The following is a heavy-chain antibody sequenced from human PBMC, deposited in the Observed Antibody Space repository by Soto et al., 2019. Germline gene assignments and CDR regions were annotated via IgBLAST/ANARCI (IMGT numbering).Heavy chain of an antibody. V-gene: IGHV4-34*01. D-gene: IGHD4-17*01. CDR2: INHSGST. Sequence: QEQLQQWGAGLLKPSETLSLTCAVYGGSFSGYFWSWIRQPPGKGLEWIGEINHSGSTNYNPSLKSRVTISVDTSKNQFSLKLSSVTAADMARYYCTRGREVTVTDDLVAFDIWGQGTRVTVSS. J-gene: IGHJ3*02. CDR3: TRGREVTVTDDLVAFDI. CDR1: GGSFSGYF.